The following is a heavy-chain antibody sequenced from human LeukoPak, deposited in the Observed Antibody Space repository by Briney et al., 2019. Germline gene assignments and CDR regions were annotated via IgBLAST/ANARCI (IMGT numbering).Heavy chain of an antibody. CDR3: SRDSDWNYDY. D-gene: IGHD1-7*01. CDR1: GFTFGDHG. J-gene: IGHJ4*02. Sequence: RSLRLSCTASGFTFGDHGMSWVRQAPGKGLEWVGFIRSKRYGGTTEYAASVKGRFTISRDDSKSIAYLQMTSLKTEDTAVYYCSRDSDWNYDYWGQGTLVTVSS. CDR2: IRSKRYGGTT. V-gene: IGHV3-49*04.